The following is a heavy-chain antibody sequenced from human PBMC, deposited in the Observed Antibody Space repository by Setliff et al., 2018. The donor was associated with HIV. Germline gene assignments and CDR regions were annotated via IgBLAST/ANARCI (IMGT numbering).Heavy chain of an antibody. D-gene: IGHD3-16*02. CDR2: ISSSSSTI. Sequence: GGSLRLSCAASGFTFSSYSMNWVRQAPGKGLEWVSYISSSSSTIYYADSVKGRFTISRDNAKNSLYLQMNILRAEDTAVYYCARVGRNVWGSYRYPFDFWGQGTLVTVSS. V-gene: IGHV3-48*01. J-gene: IGHJ4*02. CDR3: ARVGRNVWGSYRYPFDF. CDR1: GFTFSSYS.